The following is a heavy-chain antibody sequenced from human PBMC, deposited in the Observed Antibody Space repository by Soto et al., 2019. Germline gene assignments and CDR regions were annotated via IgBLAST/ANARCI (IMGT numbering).Heavy chain of an antibody. J-gene: IGHJ4*02. D-gene: IGHD3-16*02. Sequence: GASVKVSCKASGYTFTSYGISWVRQAPGQGLEWMGWISAYNGNTNYAQKLQGRVTMTTDTSTSTAYMELRSLRSDDTAVYYCARDNTNDYVWGSYPPHLDSWGQGTLVTVSS. CDR1: GYTFTSYG. CDR2: ISAYNGNT. CDR3: ARDNTNDYVWGSYPPHLDS. V-gene: IGHV1-18*04.